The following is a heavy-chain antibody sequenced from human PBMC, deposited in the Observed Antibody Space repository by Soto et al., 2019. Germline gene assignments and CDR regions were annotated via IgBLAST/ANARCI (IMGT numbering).Heavy chain of an antibody. Sequence: ASVKVSCKASGYTFTNYEINWVRQATGQGLEWMGWMNPGSGNTGYAHKFQGRVTMTRNISISTAYMELSRLGSDDTAIYYCARMASSGSLNWSDPWGQGXLVTGYS. CDR2: MNPGSGNT. D-gene: IGHD3-10*01. CDR3: ARMASSGSLNWSDP. CDR1: GYTFTNYE. V-gene: IGHV1-8*01. J-gene: IGHJ5*02.